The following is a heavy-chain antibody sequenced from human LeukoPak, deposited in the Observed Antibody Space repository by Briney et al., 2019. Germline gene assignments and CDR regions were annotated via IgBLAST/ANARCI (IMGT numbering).Heavy chain of an antibody. CDR1: GFTFSNAW. CDR3: TTGYYDPDAFDI. J-gene: IGHJ3*02. CDR2: IKSKTDGGTT. V-gene: IGHV3-15*07. Sequence: PGGSLRLSCAASGFTFSNAWMNWVRQAPGKGLEWVSRIKSKTDGGTTDYAAPVKGRFTISRDDSKNTLYLQMNSLKTEDTAVYYCTTGYYDPDAFDIWGQGTMVTVSS. D-gene: IGHD3-22*01.